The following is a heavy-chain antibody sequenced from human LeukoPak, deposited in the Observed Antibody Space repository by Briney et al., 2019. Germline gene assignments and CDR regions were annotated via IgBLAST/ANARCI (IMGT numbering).Heavy chain of an antibody. Sequence: SVKVSCKASGGTFSIYAISWVRQAPGQGLEWMGRIIPIFGIANYAQKFQGRVTITADKSTSTAYMELSSLRSEDTAVYYCASGYYYDSSGYDLESYFDYWGQGTLVTVSS. J-gene: IGHJ4*02. CDR1: GGTFSIYA. D-gene: IGHD3-22*01. CDR3: ASGYYYDSSGYDLESYFDY. CDR2: IIPIFGIA. V-gene: IGHV1-69*04.